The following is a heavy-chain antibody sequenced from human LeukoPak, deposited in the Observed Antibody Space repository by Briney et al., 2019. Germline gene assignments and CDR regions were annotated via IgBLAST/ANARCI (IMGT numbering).Heavy chain of an antibody. J-gene: IGHJ4*02. CDR3: AKDLDSSGYSY. CDR2: ILNDGDYK. CDR1: GLTFSSYG. V-gene: IGHV3-30*18. D-gene: IGHD3-22*01. Sequence: GGSLRLSCAASGLTFSSYGMHWVRQAPGKGLEWVAVILNDGDYKYYADSVKGRFTISRDNSKNTLYLQMNSLRAEDTAVYYCAKDLDSSGYSYWGQGTLVTVSS.